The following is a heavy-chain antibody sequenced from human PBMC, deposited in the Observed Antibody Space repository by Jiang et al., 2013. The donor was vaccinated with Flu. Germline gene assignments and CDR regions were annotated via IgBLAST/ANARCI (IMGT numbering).Heavy chain of an antibody. V-gene: IGHV7-4-1*02. D-gene: IGHD3-10*01. Sequence: KVSCKASGYTFTSYAMNWVRQAPGQGLEWMGWINTNTGNPTYAQGFTGRFVFSLDTSVSTAYLQISSLKAEDTAVYYCARVYSVGELLYVQTYYYGMDVWGQGTTVTVSS. CDR2: INTNTGNP. J-gene: IGHJ6*02. CDR3: ARVYSVGELLYVQTYYYGMDV. CDR1: GYTFTSYA.